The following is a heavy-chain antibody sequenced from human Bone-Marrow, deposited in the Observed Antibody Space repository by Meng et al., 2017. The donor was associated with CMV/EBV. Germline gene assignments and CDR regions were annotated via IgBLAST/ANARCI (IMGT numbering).Heavy chain of an antibody. V-gene: IGHV1-69*10. Sequence: SVKVSCKASGGTFSSYAISWVRQAPGQGLEWMGGIIPILGIANYAQKFQGRVTITADKSTSTAYMELSSLRSEDTAVYYCASRVKCGTSWYGAFDIWGQATMVAFSS. CDR3: ASRVKCGTSWYGAFDI. CDR1: GGTFSSYA. D-gene: IGHD2-2*01. CDR2: IIPILGIA. J-gene: IGHJ3*02.